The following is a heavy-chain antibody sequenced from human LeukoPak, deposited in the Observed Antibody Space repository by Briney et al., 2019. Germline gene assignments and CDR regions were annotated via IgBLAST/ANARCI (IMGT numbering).Heavy chain of an antibody. V-gene: IGHV4-30-2*01. Sequence: PSETLSLTCAVSGGSISSGGYSWSWIRQPPGKGLEWIGYIYHSGSTYYNPSLKSRVTISVDRSKNQFSLKLSSVTAADTAVYYCARLSLNRDYWGQGTLVTVSS. J-gene: IGHJ4*02. D-gene: IGHD1-14*01. CDR2: IYHSGST. CDR1: GGSISSGGYS. CDR3: ARLSLNRDY.